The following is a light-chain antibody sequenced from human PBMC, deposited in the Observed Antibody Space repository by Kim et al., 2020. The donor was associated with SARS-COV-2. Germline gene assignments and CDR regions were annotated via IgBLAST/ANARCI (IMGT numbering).Light chain of an antibody. J-gene: IGKJ1*01. CDR1: QSVISN. CDR3: QQYNNWPPWT. V-gene: IGKV3-15*01. Sequence: SPGERAALSCRASQSVISNLACYQQKPGQAPRLLIYGASTRATGIPARFSGSGSGTEFTLTISSLQSEDFAVYYCQQYNNWPPWTFGQGTQVDIK. CDR2: GAS.